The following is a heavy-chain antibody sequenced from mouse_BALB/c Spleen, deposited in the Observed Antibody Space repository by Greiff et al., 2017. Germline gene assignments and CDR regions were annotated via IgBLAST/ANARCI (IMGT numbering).Heavy chain of an antibody. J-gene: IGHJ3*01. CDR3: TRSAY. V-gene: IGHV1S127*01. Sequence: QVQLQQSGAELAKPGASVKMSCKASGYTFTSYWMHWVKQRPGQGLEWIGVIDPSDSYTSYNQKFKGKATLTVDTSSSTAYMQLSSLTSEDSAVYYCTRSAYWGQGTLVTVSA. CDR1: GYTFTSYW. CDR2: IDPSDSYT.